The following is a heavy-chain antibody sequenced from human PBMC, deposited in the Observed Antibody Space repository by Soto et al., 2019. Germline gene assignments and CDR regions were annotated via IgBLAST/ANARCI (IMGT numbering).Heavy chain of an antibody. CDR1: SGSISSYY. CDR2: IYYSGRA. D-gene: IGHD1-26*01. V-gene: IGHV4-59*01. J-gene: IGHJ5*02. Sequence: PSETLSLTCSVSSGSISSYYWMWIRQPPGKGLEWIGHIYYSGRANYNPSLRSRVTMSVEPSRNHISLQVRSVTAADTAVYFCARGPPSPRILGPTRSPWFDPWGQGSLVTVSS. CDR3: ARGPPSPRILGPTRSPWFDP.